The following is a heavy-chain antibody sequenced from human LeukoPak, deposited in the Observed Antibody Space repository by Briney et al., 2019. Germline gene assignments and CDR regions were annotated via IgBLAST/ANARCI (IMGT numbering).Heavy chain of an antibody. J-gene: IGHJ4*02. CDR2: IYYSGST. D-gene: IGHD3-16*02. CDR1: GGSISSYY. Sequence: SETLSLTCTVSGGSISSYYWSWIRQPPGKGLEWIGYIYYSGSTNYNPSLKSRVTISVDTSKNQFSLKLSSVTAADTAVYYCAGGYPYMITFGGVIVPDYWGQGTLVTVSS. V-gene: IGHV4-59*08. CDR3: AGGYPYMITFGGVIVPDY.